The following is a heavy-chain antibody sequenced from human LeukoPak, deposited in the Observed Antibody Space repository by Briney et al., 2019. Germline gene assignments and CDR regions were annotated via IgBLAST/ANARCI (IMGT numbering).Heavy chain of an antibody. J-gene: IGHJ6*03. CDR2: INPNSGGT. V-gene: IGHV1-2*02. Sequence: ASVTVSCMASGYTFTGYYMHWVRQAPGQGLEWMGWINPNSGGTNYAQKFQGRVTITRNTSISTAYMELSSLRSEDTAVYYCAREQQLRDYYYYMDVWGKGTTVTVSS. CDR3: AREQQLRDYYYYMDV. D-gene: IGHD6-13*01. CDR1: GYTFTGYY.